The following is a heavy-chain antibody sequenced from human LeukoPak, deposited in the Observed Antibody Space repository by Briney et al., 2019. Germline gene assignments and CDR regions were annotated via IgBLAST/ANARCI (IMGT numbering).Heavy chain of an antibody. J-gene: IGHJ4*02. CDR3: AKDFHSYGYPYDY. D-gene: IGHD5-18*01. Sequence: GGSLRLSCAASGFTFSSYAMSWVRQAPGKGLEWVSAISGSGGSTYYADSVRGRFTISRDNSKNTLYLQMNSLRAEDTAVYYCAKDFHSYGYPYDYWGQGTLVTVSS. CDR2: ISGSGGST. CDR1: GFTFSSYA. V-gene: IGHV3-23*01.